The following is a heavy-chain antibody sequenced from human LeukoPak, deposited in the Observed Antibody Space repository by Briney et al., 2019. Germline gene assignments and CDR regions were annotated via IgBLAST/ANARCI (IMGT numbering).Heavy chain of an antibody. CDR1: GFTFSTYG. Sequence: GGSLRLSCAASGFTFSTYGMHWVRQAPGKGLEWVSAISGSGGSTYYADSVKGRFTISGDNSKNTLYLQMNSLRAEDTAVYYCAKTPPSYNYDSSGYPFDYWGQGTLVTVSS. D-gene: IGHD3-22*01. CDR3: AKTPPSYNYDSSGYPFDY. J-gene: IGHJ4*02. CDR2: ISGSGGST. V-gene: IGHV3-23*01.